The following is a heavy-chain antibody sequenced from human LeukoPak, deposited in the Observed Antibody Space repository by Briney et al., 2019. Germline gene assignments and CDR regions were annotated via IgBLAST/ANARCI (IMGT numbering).Heavy chain of an antibody. CDR1: GFTFSSYA. D-gene: IGHD3-3*01. J-gene: IGHJ4*02. CDR2: ISGSGGST. Sequence: PGGSLRLSCAASGFTFSSYAMSWVRQAPGKGLEWVSAISGSGGSTYYADSVKGRFTISRDNSKNTLYPQMNSLRAEDTAVYYCAKGGLTIFGVVTLSPFDYWGQGTLVTVSS. CDR3: AKGGLTIFGVVTLSPFDY. V-gene: IGHV3-23*01.